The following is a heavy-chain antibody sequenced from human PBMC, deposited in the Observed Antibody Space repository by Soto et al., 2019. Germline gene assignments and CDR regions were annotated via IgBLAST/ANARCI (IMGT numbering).Heavy chain of an antibody. Sequence: VASVKVSCKASGYTFNTYGVSWVRQAPGQGLEWMGRISAYNGDTNYAQKLQGRLTMTTDTSTRIAYMELRSLRSDDTAVYYCASHPVSGSLHFDSWGQGTLVTVSS. CDR3: ASHPVSGSLHFDS. J-gene: IGHJ4*02. V-gene: IGHV1-18*04. D-gene: IGHD1-26*01. CDR1: GYTFNTYG. CDR2: ISAYNGDT.